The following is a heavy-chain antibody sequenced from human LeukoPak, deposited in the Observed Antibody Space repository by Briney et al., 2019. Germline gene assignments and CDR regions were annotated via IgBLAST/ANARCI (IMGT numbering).Heavy chain of an antibody. CDR2: INPNSGGT. D-gene: IGHD6-13*01. V-gene: IGHV1-2*02. Sequence: ASVKVSCKASGYTFTGYYMHWVRQAPGQRLEWMRWINPNSGGTNYAQKFQGRVTMTRDTSISTAYMELSRLRSDDTAVYYCARDRSDSSSWVYYYYGMDVWGQGTTVTVSS. CDR1: GYTFTGYY. J-gene: IGHJ6*02. CDR3: ARDRSDSSSWVYYYYGMDV.